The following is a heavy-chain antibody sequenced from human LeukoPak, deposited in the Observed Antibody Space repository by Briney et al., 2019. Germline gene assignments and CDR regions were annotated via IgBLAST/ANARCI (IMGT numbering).Heavy chain of an antibody. CDR3: AGRNYDFWSGYWPSGDY. D-gene: IGHD3-3*01. CDR1: GGSFSGYY. CDR2: INHSGST. J-gene: IGHJ4*02. Sequence: SETLSLTCAVYGGSFSGYYWSWIRQPPGNGLEWIGEINHSGSTNYNPSLKSRVTISVDTSKNQFSLKLSSVTAADTAVYYCAGRNYDFWSGYWPSGDYWGQGTLVTVSS. V-gene: IGHV4-34*01.